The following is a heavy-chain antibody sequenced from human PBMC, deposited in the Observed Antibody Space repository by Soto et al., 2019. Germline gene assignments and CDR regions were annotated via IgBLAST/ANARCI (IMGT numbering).Heavy chain of an antibody. D-gene: IGHD6-19*01. Sequence: SLTCTVSGGSISSSSYYWGWIRQPPGKGLEWIGSIYYSGSTYYNPSLKSRVTISVDTSKNQFSLKLSSVAAADTAVYYCARRGEAVAGSFDYWGQGTPVTVYS. CDR1: GGSISSSSYY. CDR3: ARRGEAVAGSFDY. V-gene: IGHV4-39*01. CDR2: IYYSGST. J-gene: IGHJ4*02.